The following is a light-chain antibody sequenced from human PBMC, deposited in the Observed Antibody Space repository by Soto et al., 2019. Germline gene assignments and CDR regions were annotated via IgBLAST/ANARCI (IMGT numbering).Light chain of an antibody. Sequence: DSHMTQSLSTLSRSVVDRVTISLRASQSISSWLACYQQTPGKAPKLLIYDASSLESGVPSRFSGSGSGTEFTLTISSLQPDDFATYYCQQYNSYRLTFGGGTKVDI. V-gene: IGKV1-5*01. CDR3: QQYNSYRLT. J-gene: IGKJ4*01. CDR2: DAS. CDR1: QSISSW.